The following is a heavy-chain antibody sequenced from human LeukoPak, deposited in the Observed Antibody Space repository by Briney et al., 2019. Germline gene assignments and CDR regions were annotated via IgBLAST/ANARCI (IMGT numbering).Heavy chain of an antibody. CDR1: GFTFSSHW. D-gene: IGHD6-19*01. CDR3: ARDPAPNSSGWYYYFDY. V-gene: IGHV3-7*01. Sequence: GGSLRLSCAASGFTFSSHWMSWVRQAPGKGLEGVANIKQDESEKYYVDSVKGRFTISRDNAKNSLYLQMNSLRAEDTAVYYCARDPAPNSSGWYYYFDYWGQGTLVTVSS. CDR2: IKQDESEK. J-gene: IGHJ4*02.